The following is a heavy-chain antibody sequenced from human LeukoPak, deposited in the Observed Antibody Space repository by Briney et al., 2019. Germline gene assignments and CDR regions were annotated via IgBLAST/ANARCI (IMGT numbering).Heavy chain of an antibody. J-gene: IGHJ5*02. V-gene: IGHV4-59*01. CDR1: GGSISSYY. Sequence: PSETLSLTCAVSGGSISSYYRSWIRQPPGKGLEWIGYIYYSGSTNYNPSLKSRVTISVDTSKNQFSLKLSSVTAADTAVYYCARDRKGFDPWGQGTLVTVSS. CDR2: IYYSGST. CDR3: ARDRKGFDP.